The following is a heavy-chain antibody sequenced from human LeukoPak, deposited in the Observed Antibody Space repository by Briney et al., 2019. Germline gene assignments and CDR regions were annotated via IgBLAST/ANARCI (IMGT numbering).Heavy chain of an antibody. CDR3: ARDNRPLSNHYYYYYYMDV. D-gene: IGHD1-14*01. V-gene: IGHV4-59*01. Sequence: PSETLSLTCTVSGGSISSYYWSWIRQPPGKGLEWIGYIYYSGSTNYNPSLKSRVTISVDTSKNQFSLKLSSVTAADTAVYYCARDNRPLSNHYYYYYYMDVWGKGTTVTVSS. J-gene: IGHJ6*03. CDR1: GGSISSYY. CDR2: IYYSGST.